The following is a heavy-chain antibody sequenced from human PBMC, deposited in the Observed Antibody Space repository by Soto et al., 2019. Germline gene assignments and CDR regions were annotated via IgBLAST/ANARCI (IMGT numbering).Heavy chain of an antibody. Sequence: SVKVSCKASGGTFSSYTISWVRQAPGQGLEWMGRIIPILGIANYAQKFQGRVTITADKSTSTAYKELSSLRSENTDVYYCARVGGDYGDWFDPWGQGTLVTVSS. CDR3: ARVGGDYGDWFDP. CDR1: GGTFSSYT. J-gene: IGHJ5*02. D-gene: IGHD4-17*01. CDR2: IIPILGIA. V-gene: IGHV1-69*02.